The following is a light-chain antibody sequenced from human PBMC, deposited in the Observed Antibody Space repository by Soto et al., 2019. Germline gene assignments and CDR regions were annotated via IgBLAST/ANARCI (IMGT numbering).Light chain of an antibody. Sequence: QSVLTQPPSASGSPGQRVTISCSGSSSSIGSNPVNWYQQLPGTAPKLFIYSNIQRPSGVPDRSSGSKSGTSASLTISGLQSEDEADYYCAAWDDSLDAYVFGTGTKVTVL. CDR1: SSSIGSNP. CDR3: AAWDDSLDAYV. CDR2: SNI. V-gene: IGLV1-44*01. J-gene: IGLJ1*01.